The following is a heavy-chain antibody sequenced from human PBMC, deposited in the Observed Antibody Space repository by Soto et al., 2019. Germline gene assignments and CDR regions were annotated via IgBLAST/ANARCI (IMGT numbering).Heavy chain of an antibody. CDR2: IYPGDSDT. CDR1: GYSFTSYW. Sequence: PGESLKISCKGSGYSFTSYWIGWVRQMPGKGLEWMGIIYPGDSDTRYSPSFQGQVTISADKSISTAYLQWSSLKASDTAMYYCAREGAVAGYYYGMDVWGQGTTVTVSS. D-gene: IGHD6-19*01. CDR3: AREGAVAGYYYGMDV. V-gene: IGHV5-51*01. J-gene: IGHJ6*02.